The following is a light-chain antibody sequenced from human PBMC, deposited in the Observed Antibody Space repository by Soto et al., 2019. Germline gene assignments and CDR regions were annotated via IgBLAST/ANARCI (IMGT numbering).Light chain of an antibody. V-gene: IGKV3-20*01. CDR1: QSVDSDD. J-gene: IGKJ4*01. Sequence: EVVLTQSPGTLSLSPGERATLSCRASQSVDSDDLAWYQQKPGQAPRLLIFRGSYRATGVPDRFSGSQSGTDFALTISGLEPEDFAVYYCQQYDSSPLTFGGGTRV. CDR3: QQYDSSPLT. CDR2: RGS.